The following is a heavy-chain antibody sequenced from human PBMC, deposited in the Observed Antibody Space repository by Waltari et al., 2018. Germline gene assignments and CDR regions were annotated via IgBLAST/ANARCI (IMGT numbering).Heavy chain of an antibody. J-gene: IGHJ6*03. V-gene: IGHV1-18*01. D-gene: IGHD3-3*01. CDR2: ISAYNGNT. CDR1: GYTFTSYG. CDR3: ARGKYYDFWSGYSPDYYYYYMDV. Sequence: QVQLVQSGAEVKKPGASVKVSCKASGYTFTSYGISWVRQAHGQGLAWMGWISAYNGNTNYAQRLQDRVTMTTDTPTSTAYMELRSLRSDDTAVYYCARGKYYDFWSGYSPDYYYYYMDVWGKGTTVTVSS.